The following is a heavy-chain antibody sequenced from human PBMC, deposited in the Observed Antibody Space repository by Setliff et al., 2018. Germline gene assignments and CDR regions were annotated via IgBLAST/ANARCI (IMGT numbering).Heavy chain of an antibody. J-gene: IGHJ4*02. Sequence: SETLSLTCTVSGYSISSGYIWGWIRQPPGKGLEWVGNIGHTGSINYNPSLKSRLTISRDTSKTQVSLKWNSVTATDTAVYYCARDLGHGGDSDYWGQGILVTVSS. CDR1: GYSISSGYI. CDR2: IGHTGSI. D-gene: IGHD2-21*02. CDR3: ARDLGHGGDSDY. V-gene: IGHV4-38-2*02.